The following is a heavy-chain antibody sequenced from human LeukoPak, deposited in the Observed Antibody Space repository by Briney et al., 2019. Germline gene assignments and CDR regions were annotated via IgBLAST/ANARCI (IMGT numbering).Heavy chain of an antibody. D-gene: IGHD3-10*01. CDR3: ARDYYGSGSPIGFDP. V-gene: IGHV3-33*01. Sequence: GGSLRLSCAASGFTFSSYGMHWVRQAPGKGLEWVAVILYDGSNKYYADSVKGRFTISRDNSKNTLYLQMNSLRAEDTAVYYCARDYYGSGSPIGFDPWGQGTLVTVSS. CDR2: ILYDGSNK. CDR1: GFTFSSYG. J-gene: IGHJ5*02.